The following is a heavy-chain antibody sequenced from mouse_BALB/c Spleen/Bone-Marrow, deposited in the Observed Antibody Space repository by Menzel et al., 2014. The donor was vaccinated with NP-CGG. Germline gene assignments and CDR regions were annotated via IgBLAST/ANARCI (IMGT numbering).Heavy chain of an antibody. Sequence: VQLQQSGAELVKPGASVKLSCTASGFNIKDTYMHWVKQRPEQGLEWIGRIDPANGNTKYDPKFQGKATITADTSSNTAYLQLSSLTSEDTAVYYCASYYYGSAWFAHWGQGTLVTVSA. CDR3: ASYYYGSAWFAH. D-gene: IGHD1-1*01. CDR2: IDPANGNT. V-gene: IGHV14-3*02. CDR1: GFNIKDTY. J-gene: IGHJ3*01.